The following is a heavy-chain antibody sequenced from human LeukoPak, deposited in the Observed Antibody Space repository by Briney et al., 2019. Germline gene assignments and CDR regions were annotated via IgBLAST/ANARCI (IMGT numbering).Heavy chain of an antibody. CDR1: GFTFSSYS. CDR2: ISSSSSYI. Sequence: GGSLRLSCAASGFTFSSYSMNWVRQAPGKGLEWVSSISSSSSYIYYADSVKGRFTISRDNAKNSLYLQMNSLRAEDTAVYYCARDTYDYGDYLHFDYWGQGTRVTVSS. V-gene: IGHV3-21*01. J-gene: IGHJ4*02. CDR3: ARDTYDYGDYLHFDY. D-gene: IGHD4-17*01.